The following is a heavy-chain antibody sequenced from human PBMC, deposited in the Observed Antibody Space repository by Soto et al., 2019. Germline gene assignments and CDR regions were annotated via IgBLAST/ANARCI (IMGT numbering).Heavy chain of an antibody. CDR3: EREDGGSGSYYTFDAFDI. D-gene: IGHD3-10*01. CDR2: IYPGDSGT. V-gene: IGHV5-51*01. J-gene: IGHJ3*02. Sequence: EXLKISCKCSGYXFTSYSLVWVRQMHGKGLESMGIIYPGDSGTRYSPSFQGQVTISADKSINTGYLQWSSLKASDTAMYYCEREDGGSGSYYTFDAFDIWGQGTMGTVS. CDR1: GYXFTSYS.